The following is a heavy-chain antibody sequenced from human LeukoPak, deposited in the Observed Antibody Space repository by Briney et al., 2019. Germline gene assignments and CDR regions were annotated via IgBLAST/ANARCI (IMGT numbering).Heavy chain of an antibody. J-gene: IGHJ6*02. D-gene: IGHD2-2*02. CDR2: IYSGGST. Sequence: GGSLRLSCAASGVTVRSNYMSWVRQAPRKGLEWVSVIYSGGSTYYADSVKGRFTISRDNSKNTLYLQMNSLRAEDTAVYYCARIPLYYGMDVWGQGTTVTVSS. CDR3: ARIPLYYGMDV. V-gene: IGHV3-53*01. CDR1: GVTVRSNY.